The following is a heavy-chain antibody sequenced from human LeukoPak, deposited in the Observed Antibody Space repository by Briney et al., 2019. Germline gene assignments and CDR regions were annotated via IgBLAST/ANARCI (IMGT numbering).Heavy chain of an antibody. CDR1: GFTFSDSA. CDR3: TTHAPNWGSSDY. V-gene: IGHV3-73*01. J-gene: IGHJ4*02. CDR2: IRNKADSYAT. D-gene: IGHD7-27*01. Sequence: GGSLKLSCAASGFTFSDSAMHWVRQAPGKGLQWVGRIRNKADSYATVYGASVKGRSTISRDDSKNTAYLQMNSLKTEDTAVYYCTTHAPNWGSSDYWGQGTLATVSS.